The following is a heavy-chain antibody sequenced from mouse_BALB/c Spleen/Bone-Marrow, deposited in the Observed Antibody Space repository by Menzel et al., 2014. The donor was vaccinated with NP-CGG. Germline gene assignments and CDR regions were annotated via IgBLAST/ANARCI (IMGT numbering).Heavy chain of an antibody. CDR3: TTLARNNFDY. CDR1: GYTFSNYW. CDR2: IYPGNSDT. V-gene: IGHV1-5*01. Sequence: EVQLVESGTVLARPGAAVKMSCKASGYTFSNYWMHWVKQRPGQGLEWIGTIYPGNSDTTYNQKFQGKAKLTAVTSTSTAYMELSSLTNEDSAVYYCTTLARNNFDYWGQGTTLTVSS. D-gene: IGHD3-1*01. J-gene: IGHJ2*01.